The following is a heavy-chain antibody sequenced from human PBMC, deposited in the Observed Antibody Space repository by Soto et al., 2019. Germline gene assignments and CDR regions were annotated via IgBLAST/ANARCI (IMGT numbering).Heavy chain of an antibody. CDR3: AREGRLQNPRHGMDV. CDR1: GGSISTGDYY. J-gene: IGHJ6*02. Sequence: SETLSLTCTVSGGSISTGDYYWSWIRQPPGKGLEWIGNIYYGGITSYNPSLKSRVTISLDMSKNHFSLKLSSVTAADTAVYFCAREGRLQNPRHGMDVWGQGTTVPVSS. CDR2: IYYGGIT. D-gene: IGHD4-4*01. V-gene: IGHV4-30-4*01.